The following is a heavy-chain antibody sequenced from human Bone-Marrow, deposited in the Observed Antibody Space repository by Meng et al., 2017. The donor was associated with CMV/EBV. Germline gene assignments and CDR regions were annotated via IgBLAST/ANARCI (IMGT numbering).Heavy chain of an antibody. CDR1: GGTFSSFA. Sequence: ASVKVSCKASGGTFSSFAITWVRQAPGQGLEWMGWINPNSGGTNYAQKFQGRVTMTRDTSISTAYMELSRLRSDDTAVYYCARLDIYDSSGYNGYWGQGTLVTVSS. D-gene: IGHD3-22*01. CDR3: ARLDIYDSSGYNGY. CDR2: INPNSGGT. J-gene: IGHJ4*02. V-gene: IGHV1-2*02.